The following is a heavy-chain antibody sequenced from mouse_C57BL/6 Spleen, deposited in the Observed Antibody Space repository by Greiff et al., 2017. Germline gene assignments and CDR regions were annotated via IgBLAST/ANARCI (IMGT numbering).Heavy chain of an antibody. CDR1: GYTFTSYW. J-gene: IGHJ3*01. V-gene: IGHV1-64*01. Sequence: VQLQQPGAELVKPGASVKLSCKASGYTFTSYWMHWVKQRPGQGLEWIGMIDPNSGGTNYNEKFKSKATLTVDKSSSTAYMQLSSLTSEDSAVYYCASSEDYDGSWFAYWGQGTLLTVSA. D-gene: IGHD2-4*01. CDR3: ASSEDYDGSWFAY. CDR2: IDPNSGGT.